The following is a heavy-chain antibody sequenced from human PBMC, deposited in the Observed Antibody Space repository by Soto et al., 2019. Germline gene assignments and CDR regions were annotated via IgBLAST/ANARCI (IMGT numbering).Heavy chain of an antibody. CDR2: ISGSGGST. D-gene: IGHD6-6*01. J-gene: IGHJ4*02. CDR1: GFTFSSYA. V-gene: IGHV3-23*01. Sequence: GGSLRLSCAASGFTFSSYAMSWVRQAPGKGLEWVSAISGSGGSTYYADSVEGRFTISRDNSKNTLYLQMNSLRAEDTAVYYCAKDCREYSSSPSDYWGQGTLVTVSS. CDR3: AKDCREYSSSPSDY.